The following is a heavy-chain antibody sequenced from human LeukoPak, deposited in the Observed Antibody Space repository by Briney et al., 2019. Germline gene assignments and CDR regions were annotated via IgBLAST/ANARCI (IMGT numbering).Heavy chain of an antibody. Sequence: PGGSLRLSCAASGFTFSDHYMDWVRQAPGKGLEWVGRTRNKANSYTTEYAASVRGRFTISRDDLKNSLYLQMNSLKIEDTAVYYCTRYSGSTGRGLDYWGRGTLVTVSS. CDR2: TRNKANSYTT. J-gene: IGHJ4*02. CDR1: GFTFSDHY. D-gene: IGHD1-26*01. CDR3: TRYSGSTGRGLDY. V-gene: IGHV3-72*01.